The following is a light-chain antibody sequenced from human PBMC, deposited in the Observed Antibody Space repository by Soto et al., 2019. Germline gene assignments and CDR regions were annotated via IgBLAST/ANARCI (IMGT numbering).Light chain of an antibody. CDR1: SIDVGSYNL. CDR3: CSYAGSSIHLV. J-gene: IGLJ2*01. V-gene: IGLV2-23*01. Sequence: QSALTQPASVSGSPGQSITISCTGTSIDVGSYNLVSWYQQHPGKAPILMIYEGSKRPSGVSKRFSGSKSGNTASLTISGLQAEDEADYYCCSYAGSSIHLVFGGGTKLTVL. CDR2: EGS.